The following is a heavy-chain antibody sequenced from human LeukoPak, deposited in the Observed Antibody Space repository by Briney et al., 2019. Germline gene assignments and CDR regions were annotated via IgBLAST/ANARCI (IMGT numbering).Heavy chain of an antibody. V-gene: IGHV1-46*01. Sequence: ALVKVSCKASGYTFTSYYMHWVRQAPGQGLEWMGIINPSGGSTSYAQKFQGRVTMTRDTSTSTVYMELSSLRSEDTAVYYCARDQRQAGIAAAGLEGYFDYWGQGTLVTVSS. CDR1: GYTFTSYY. D-gene: IGHD6-13*01. CDR3: ARDQRQAGIAAAGLEGYFDY. CDR2: INPSGGST. J-gene: IGHJ4*02.